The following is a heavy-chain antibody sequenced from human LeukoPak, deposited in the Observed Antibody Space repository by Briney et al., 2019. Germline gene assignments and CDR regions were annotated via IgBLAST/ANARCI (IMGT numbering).Heavy chain of an antibody. J-gene: IGHJ4*02. CDR1: GFTFSSYA. V-gene: IGHV3-30*04. CDR2: ISYDGSNK. Sequence: QTGGSLRLSCAASGFTFSSYAMHWVRQAPGKGLEWVAVISYDGSNKYYADSVKGRFTISRDNSKNTLYLQMNSLRAEDTAVYYCAKPQARLFFDYWGQGTLVTVSS. CDR3: AKPQARLFFDY. D-gene: IGHD3-22*01.